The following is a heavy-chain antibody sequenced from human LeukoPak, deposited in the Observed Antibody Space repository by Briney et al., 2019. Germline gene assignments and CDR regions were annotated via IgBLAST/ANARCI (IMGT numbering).Heavy chain of an antibody. V-gene: IGHV1-24*01. CDR2: FDPEDGET. J-gene: IGHJ4*02. CDR3: ATRTQLWLDFDY. Sequence: WASVTVSCKVSGYTLTELSMHWVRQAPGKGVEWMGGFDPEDGETIYAQKFQGRVTMTEDTSTDTAYMELSSLRSEDTAVYYCATRTQLWLDFDYWGQGTLVTVSS. CDR1: GYTLTELS. D-gene: IGHD5-18*01.